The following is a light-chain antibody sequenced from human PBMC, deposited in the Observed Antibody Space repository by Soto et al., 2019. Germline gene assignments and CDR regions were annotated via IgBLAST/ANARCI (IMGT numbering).Light chain of an antibody. CDR3: QQRSNWPIT. V-gene: IGKV1-9*01. CDR1: QDISDY. J-gene: IGKJ5*01. Sequence: DLQLTQSPSFLSASVGDRGTITCRASQDISDYLAWYQQRPGKAPKLLIYAASTLQSGVPSRFSGSGSGTEFTLTISSLQPEDFAVYYCQQRSNWPITFGQGTRLEIK. CDR2: AAS.